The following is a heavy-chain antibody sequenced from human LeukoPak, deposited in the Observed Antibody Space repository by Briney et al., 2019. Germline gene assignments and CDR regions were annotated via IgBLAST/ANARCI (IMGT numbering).Heavy chain of an antibody. CDR3: TKDLSPGGADS. D-gene: IGHD1-26*01. CDR1: GFPFHDYA. J-gene: IGHJ5*02. V-gene: IGHV3-9*01. Sequence: GRSLNLSCTVSGFPFHDYAMHWARQPPEKGLEWVPGIYWNSDKMDYADSVKGRFPISRDNAKNSLYLQMNSLRVEDTAFYYCTKDLSPGGADSWGQGTLVIVSS. CDR2: IYWNSDKM.